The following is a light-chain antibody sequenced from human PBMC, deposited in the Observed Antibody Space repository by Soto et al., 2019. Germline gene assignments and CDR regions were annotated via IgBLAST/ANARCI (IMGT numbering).Light chain of an antibody. CDR3: FSFTSTSTHV. V-gene: IGLV2-14*01. CDR2: EVS. Sequence: QSALAPPASVSGSPGQSITISCTGTSSDVGGYNYVSWFQHHPGKAPKLIIYEVSYRPSGVSNRFSGSKSADTASLTISGLHAQAEAEYFCFSFTSTSTHVFGTGPKVTVL. CDR1: SSDVGGYNY. J-gene: IGLJ1*01.